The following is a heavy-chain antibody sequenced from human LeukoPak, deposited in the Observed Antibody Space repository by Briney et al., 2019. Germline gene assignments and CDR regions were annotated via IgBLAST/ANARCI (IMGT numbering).Heavy chain of an antibody. D-gene: IGHD3-10*01. V-gene: IGHV4-59*01. J-gene: IGHJ4*02. Sequence: PSETLSLTCTVSGGSISSYYWSWIRQPPGKGLEWLGYIYYSGSTNYNPSLKSRVTISVDTSKNQFSLKLSSVTAADTAVYYCARGAAAMVRLQFDYWGQGTLVTVSS. CDR1: GGSISSYY. CDR3: ARGAAAMVRLQFDY. CDR2: IYYSGST.